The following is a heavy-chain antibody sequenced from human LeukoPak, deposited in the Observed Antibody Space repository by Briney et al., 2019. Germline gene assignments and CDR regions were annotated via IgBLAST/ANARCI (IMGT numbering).Heavy chain of an antibody. CDR2: INWNGGSR. J-gene: IGHJ4*02. D-gene: IGHD3-22*01. Sequence: GGSLRLSCAASGFNFDDYVMSWVRQAPGKGLTGVSGINWNGGSRGYADSVKGRFTISRDNAKNSLYLQMNSLRAEDTALYYCARSRHSYDSSGFPHYWGQGTLVTVSS. V-gene: IGHV3-20*04. CDR3: ARSRHSYDSSGFPHY. CDR1: GFNFDDYV.